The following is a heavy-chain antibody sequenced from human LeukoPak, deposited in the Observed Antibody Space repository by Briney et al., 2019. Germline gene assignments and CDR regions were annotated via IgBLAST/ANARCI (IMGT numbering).Heavy chain of an antibody. CDR3: STDQGGDILTGC. Sequence: GGSLRLSCAVSGFTVSSNHMSWVRQAPGKGLEWVSVFYSGGDTHYADSVKGRFTISRDNSKNTLYLQMNSLKTEDTALYYCSTDQGGDILTGCWGQGTLVTVSS. V-gene: IGHV3-53*01. CDR1: GFTVSSNH. J-gene: IGHJ4*02. D-gene: IGHD3-9*01. CDR2: FYSGGDT.